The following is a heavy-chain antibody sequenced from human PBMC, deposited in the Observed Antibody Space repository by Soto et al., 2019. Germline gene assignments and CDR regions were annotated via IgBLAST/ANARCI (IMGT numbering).Heavy chain of an antibody. CDR1: GGSISSGGYY. J-gene: IGHJ3*02. CDR3: ARARGYSLAEFDI. D-gene: IGHD5-18*01. CDR2: IYYSGST. V-gene: IGHV4-31*03. Sequence: PSETLSLTCTVSGGSISSGGYYWSWIRQHPGKGLEWIGYIYYSGSTYYNPSLKSRVTISVDTSKNQFSLKLSSVTAADTAVYYCARARGYSLAEFDIWGQGTMVNVAS.